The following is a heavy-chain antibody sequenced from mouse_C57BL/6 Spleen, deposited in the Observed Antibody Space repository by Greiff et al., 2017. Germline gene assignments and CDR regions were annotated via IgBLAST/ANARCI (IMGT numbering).Heavy chain of an antibody. CDR1: GYTFNSYW. Sequence: QVQLKQPGAELVKPGASVKLSCKASGYTFNSYWMHWVKQRPGQGLEWIGMIHPNSGSTNYNEKFKSKATLTVDKSSSTAYMQLSSLTSEDSAVYYCASTLAYAMDYWGQGTSVTVSS. V-gene: IGHV1-64*01. CDR2: IHPNSGST. CDR3: ASTLAYAMDY. J-gene: IGHJ4*01.